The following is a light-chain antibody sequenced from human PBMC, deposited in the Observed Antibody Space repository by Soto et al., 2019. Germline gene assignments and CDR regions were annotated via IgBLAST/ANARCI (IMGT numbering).Light chain of an antibody. CDR3: SSYTSGSTYV. J-gene: IGLJ1*01. Sequence: QSVLTQPASVSGSPGPSITISCTGTSRDVGGYNYVSWYQQHPGKAPKLIIYEVNNRPSGVSNRFSGSKSGNTASLTISGLQAEDEADYYCSSYTSGSTYVFGTGTKVTVL. CDR1: SRDVGGYNY. V-gene: IGLV2-14*01. CDR2: EVN.